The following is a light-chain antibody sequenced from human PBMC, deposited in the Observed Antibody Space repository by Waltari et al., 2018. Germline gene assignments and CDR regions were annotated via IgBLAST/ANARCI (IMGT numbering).Light chain of an antibody. Sequence: VMPQTPFSLPIPPGEPAPISSSFLQSLLHTNGNTYLHWYMQKPGQSPQLLIYGGSNRASGVPDRCSGSGSGTDFTLKISKVEAEDVGVYYCVQAIAFPYSFGQGTKVEIK. CDR2: GGS. CDR3: VQAIAFPYS. V-gene: IGKV2-40*01. J-gene: IGKJ2*03. CDR1: QSLLHTNGNTY.